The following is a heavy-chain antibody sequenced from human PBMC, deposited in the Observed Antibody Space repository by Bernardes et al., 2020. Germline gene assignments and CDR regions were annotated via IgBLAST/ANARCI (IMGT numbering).Heavy chain of an antibody. Sequence: ASVKVSCKASGYTFSGYFIHWVRQAPGQGLEWMGRINPNSGGTNFAREFQGRVTMTRDTSITTVYMELSRLRSDDTAMYYCARGRDFGSWGQGTLVTVSS. CDR1: GYTFSGYF. V-gene: IGHV1-2*06. CDR2: INPNSGGT. J-gene: IGHJ4*02. CDR3: ARGRDFGS.